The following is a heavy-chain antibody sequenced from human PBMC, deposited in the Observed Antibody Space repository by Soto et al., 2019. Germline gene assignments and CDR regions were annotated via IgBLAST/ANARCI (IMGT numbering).Heavy chain of an antibody. CDR1: GFTFISYT. Sequence: GGSLRLSCSFSGFTFISYTLHCILPSPGGGLDHVSAISSNGVNTFYADSVKGRFTISRDNSKNTLYLQMSRLSAEDTAVYFCGLEGDNWNYVLYWGQGTLVTVSS. D-gene: IGHD1-7*01. J-gene: IGHJ4*02. CDR2: ISSNGVNT. V-gene: IGHV3-64D*06. CDR3: GLEGDNWNYVLY.